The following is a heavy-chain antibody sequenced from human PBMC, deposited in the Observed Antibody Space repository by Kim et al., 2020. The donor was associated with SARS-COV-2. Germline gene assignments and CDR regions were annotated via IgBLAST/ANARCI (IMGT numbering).Heavy chain of an antibody. V-gene: IGHV3-23*01. D-gene: IGHD6-19*01. J-gene: IGHJ4*02. CDR3: AKDLSGWGLFDH. CDR1: GFTFSKSP. Sequence: GGSLRLSCAASGFTFSKSPMSWVRQVPGKGLEWVSVISASSDATYYADSVKGRFTISRDNSKNILYMQLNSLRDEDTAIYYCAKDLSGWGLFDHWGQGNLVTVSS. CDR2: ISASSDAT.